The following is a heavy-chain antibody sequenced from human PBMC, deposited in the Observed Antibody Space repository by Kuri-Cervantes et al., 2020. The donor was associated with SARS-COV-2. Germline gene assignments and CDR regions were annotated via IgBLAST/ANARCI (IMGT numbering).Heavy chain of an antibody. D-gene: IGHD3-22*01. V-gene: IGHV3-11*04. Sequence: GGSLRLSCAASGFTFSDYYMSWIRQAPGKGLEWVSYISSSGSTIYYADSVKGRFTISRDNSKNTLYLQMNSLRAEDTAVYYCARDLDDSSGYYYFDYWGQGTLVTVSS. CDR2: ISSSGSTI. CDR1: GFTFSDYY. CDR3: ARDLDDSSGYYYFDY. J-gene: IGHJ4*02.